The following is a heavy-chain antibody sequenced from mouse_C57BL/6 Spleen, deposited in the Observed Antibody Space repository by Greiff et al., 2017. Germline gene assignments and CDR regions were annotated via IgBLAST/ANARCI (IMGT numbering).Heavy chain of an antibody. D-gene: IGHD1-1*01. CDR2: ISNGGGST. CDR1: GFTFSDYY. Sequence: EVMLVESGGGLVQPGGSLKLSCAASGFTFSDYYMYWVRQTPEKRLEWVAYISNGGGSTYYPDTVKGRFTISRDNAKNTLYLQMSRLKSEDTAMYYCARLYYASSGDYAMDYWGQGTSVTVSS. J-gene: IGHJ4*01. CDR3: ARLYYASSGDYAMDY. V-gene: IGHV5-12*01.